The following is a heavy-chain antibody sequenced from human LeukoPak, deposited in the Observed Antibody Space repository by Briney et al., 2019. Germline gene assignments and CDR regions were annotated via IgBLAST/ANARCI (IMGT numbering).Heavy chain of an antibody. D-gene: IGHD3-3*01. Sequence: SETLSLTCAVYGGSFSGYYWSWIRQPPGKGLEWIGEINHSGSTNYNPSLTSRVTISVDTSKNQFSLKLSSVTAADTAVHYCARGDFWSGYYHWGQGTLVTVSS. CDR2: INHSGST. J-gene: IGHJ4*02. V-gene: IGHV4-34*01. CDR1: GGSFSGYY. CDR3: ARGDFWSGYYH.